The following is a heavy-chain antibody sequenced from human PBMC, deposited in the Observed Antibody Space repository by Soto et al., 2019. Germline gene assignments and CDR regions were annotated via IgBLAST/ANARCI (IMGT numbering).Heavy chain of an antibody. CDR3: ARHLGGYDFWSGYYTGGGGMDV. D-gene: IGHD3-3*01. Sequence: PGESLKISCKGSGYRFTSYWIGWVRQMPGKGLEWMGIIYPGDSDTRYSPSFQGQVTISADKSISTAYLQWSSLKASDTAMYYCARHLGGYDFWSGYYTGGGGMDVWGQGTTVTV. CDR2: IYPGDSDT. V-gene: IGHV5-51*01. J-gene: IGHJ6*02. CDR1: GYRFTSYW.